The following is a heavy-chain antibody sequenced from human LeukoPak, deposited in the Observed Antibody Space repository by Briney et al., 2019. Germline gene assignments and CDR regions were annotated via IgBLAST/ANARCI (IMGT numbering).Heavy chain of an antibody. CDR1: GFTFSSYG. J-gene: IGHJ6*02. V-gene: IGHV3-30*18. CDR3: AKERAIPMSSVYYYGMDV. CDR2: ISYDGSNK. D-gene: IGHD6-6*01. Sequence: PGRSLRLSCAASGFTFSSYGMHWVRQAPGNGLEWVAFISYDGSNKYYADSVKGRFTISRDNSKNTLYLQMNSLRAEDTAVYCCAKERAIPMSSVYYYGMDVWGQGTTVTVSS.